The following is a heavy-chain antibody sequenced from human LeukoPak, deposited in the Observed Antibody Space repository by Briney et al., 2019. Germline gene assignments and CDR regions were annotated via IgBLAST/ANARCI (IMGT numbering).Heavy chain of an antibody. CDR1: GYSVSSNSAA. J-gene: IGHJ3*02. Sequence: SHTVSLTCAISGYSVSSNSAAWNCISPSPSRGLAGLGRTYYRSKWYNDYALSVESRITINPDTSKNQSSLQLNSVTPEDTAVYYCAREVVAGDDAFDIWARETMVTVSS. CDR3: AREVVAGDDAFDI. CDR2: TYYRSKWYN. D-gene: IGHD2-15*01. V-gene: IGHV6-1*01.